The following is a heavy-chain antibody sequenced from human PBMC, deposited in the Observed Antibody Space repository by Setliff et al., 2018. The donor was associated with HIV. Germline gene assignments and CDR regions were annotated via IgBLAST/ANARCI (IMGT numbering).Heavy chain of an antibody. CDR1: GGSVSSPSYY. Sequence: SETLSLTCAVSGGSVSSPSYYWGWIRQPPGKGLEWIGSVYNSGITFKNPSLKSRVSISVDRSGNQFSLRLTSVTAADTAVYYCATCRHRPSNWFDPWGRGAVVTVSS. J-gene: IGHJ5*02. V-gene: IGHV4-39*07. CDR2: VYNSGIT. CDR3: ATCRHRPSNWFDP.